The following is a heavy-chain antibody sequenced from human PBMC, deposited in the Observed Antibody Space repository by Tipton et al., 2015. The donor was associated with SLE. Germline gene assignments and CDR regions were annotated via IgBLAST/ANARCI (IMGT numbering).Heavy chain of an antibody. J-gene: IGHJ4*02. CDR3: ARGAVADS. CDR2: INHRGST. V-gene: IGHV4-34*01. CDR1: GGSLSNYY. Sequence: GLVKPSETLSLTCGVYGGSLSNYYWNWIRQPPGKGLEWIGKINHRGSTDYDPSLKSRVTISLDTSKSQFSLKLSSVTAADTAVYYCARGAVADSWGQGTLVTVSS. D-gene: IGHD5-12*01.